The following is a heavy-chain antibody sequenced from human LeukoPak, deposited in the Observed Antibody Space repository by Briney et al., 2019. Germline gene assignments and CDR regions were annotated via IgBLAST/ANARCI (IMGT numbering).Heavy chain of an antibody. J-gene: IGHJ4*02. CDR2: IGGDGSFS. Sequence: GGSLRLSCAASGFTFGNYAMSWVRQAPGKGLEWVSTIGGDGSFSFYADSVKGRFTISRDNSKNTLYLQMNSLRAEDTAVYYCAKDYNWGRYWGQGTLVTVSS. V-gene: IGHV3-23*01. CDR3: AKDYNWGRY. D-gene: IGHD7-27*01. CDR1: GFTFGNYA.